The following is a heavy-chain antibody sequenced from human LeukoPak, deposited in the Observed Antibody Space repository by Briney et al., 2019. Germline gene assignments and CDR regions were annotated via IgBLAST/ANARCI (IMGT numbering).Heavy chain of an antibody. J-gene: IGHJ4*02. D-gene: IGHD2-15*01. Sequence: PGGSLRLSCAASGFIFSPYAMSWVRQAPGKGLEWVSSISSSSSYIYYADSVKGRFTISRDNAKNSLYLQMGSLRAEDTAVYYCARFSGRNWGQGTLVTVSS. CDR1: GFIFSPYA. V-gene: IGHV3-21*01. CDR3: ARFSGRN. CDR2: ISSSSSYI.